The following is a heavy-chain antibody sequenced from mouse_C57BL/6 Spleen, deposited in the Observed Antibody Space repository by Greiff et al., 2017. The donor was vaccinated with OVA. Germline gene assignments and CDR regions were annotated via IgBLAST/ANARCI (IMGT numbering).Heavy chain of an antibody. Sequence: EVKLMESGGGLVKPGGSLKLSCAASGFTFSSYAMSWVRQTPEKRLEWVATISDGGSYTYYPDNVKGRFTISRDNAKNNLYLQMSHLKSEDTAMYYCAREIYYGNLDYWGQGTTLTVSS. CDR3: AREIYYGNLDY. CDR2: ISDGGSYT. V-gene: IGHV5-4*01. J-gene: IGHJ2*01. CDR1: GFTFSSYA. D-gene: IGHD2-1*01.